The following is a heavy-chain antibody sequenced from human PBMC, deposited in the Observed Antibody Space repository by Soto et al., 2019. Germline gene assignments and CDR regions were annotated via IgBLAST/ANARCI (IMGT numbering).Heavy chain of an antibody. CDR2: IKSKTDGGTT. V-gene: IGHV3-15*07. Sequence: PGGSLRLSCAASGFTFSNAWMNWVRQAPGKGLEWVGRIKSKTDGGTTDYAAPVKGRFTISRDDSKNTLYLQMNSLKTEDTAVYYCTTDPDAYYDFWSGYPRPNYYYYGMDVWGQGATVTVSS. CDR3: TTDPDAYYDFWSGYPRPNYYYYGMDV. D-gene: IGHD3-3*01. J-gene: IGHJ6*02. CDR1: GFTFSNAW.